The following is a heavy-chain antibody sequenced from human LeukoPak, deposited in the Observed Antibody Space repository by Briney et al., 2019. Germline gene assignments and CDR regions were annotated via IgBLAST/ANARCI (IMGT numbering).Heavy chain of an antibody. D-gene: IGHD3-16*01. V-gene: IGHV3-48*03. CDR3: AKAMGDSYTSDV. CDR2: IISSGSTI. CDR1: GFTFSSYE. J-gene: IGHJ6*04. Sequence: GGSLRLSCAASGFTFSSYEMNWVRQAPGKGLEWVSYIISSGSTIYYADSVKGRFTISRDNSKNTLYLQMNSLRAEDTAVYYCAKAMGDSYTSDVWGKGTTVTVSS.